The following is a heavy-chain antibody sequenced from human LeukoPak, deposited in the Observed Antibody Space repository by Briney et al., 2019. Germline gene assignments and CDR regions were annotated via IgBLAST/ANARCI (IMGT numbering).Heavy chain of an antibody. J-gene: IGHJ6*02. CDR1: GFTFNRCG. CDR3: VKSSGTNDYGMDA. V-gene: IGHV3-30*18. CDR2: IIYDGSRQ. Sequence: GGSLRLSCAASGFTFNRCGMHWVRQAPGKPLEWVAVIIYDGSRQYYTDSVKGRFTISRDNSKNTSFLQMNSLRAEDTAVYYCVKSSGTNDYGMDAWGQGTTVTVPS. D-gene: IGHD3-10*01.